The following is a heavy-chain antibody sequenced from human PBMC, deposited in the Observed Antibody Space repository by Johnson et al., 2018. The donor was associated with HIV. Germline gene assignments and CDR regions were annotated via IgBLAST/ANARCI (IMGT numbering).Heavy chain of an antibody. CDR2: INSDGSHI. V-gene: IGHV3-74*03. CDR1: GFSFSTTW. CDR3: TGDGPRDAFDI. J-gene: IGHJ3*02. Sequence: VQLVESGGGLVQPGGSLRLSCAASGFSFSTTWMHWVRQAPGEGLVWVAHINSDGSHIAYADSVRGRFTISRDNAKNTLVLQMNSLRGEDTAVYYCTGDGPRDAFDIWGQGTVVIVSS.